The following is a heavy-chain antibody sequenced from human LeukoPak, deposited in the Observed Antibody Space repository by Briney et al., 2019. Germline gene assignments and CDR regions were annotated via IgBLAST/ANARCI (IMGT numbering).Heavy chain of an antibody. J-gene: IGHJ6*03. CDR3: ARGNHELRYFDWLLSECYMDV. CDR2: IYYSGST. D-gene: IGHD3-9*01. CDR1: GGFISNYY. V-gene: IGHV4-59*12. Sequence: SETLSLTCTVSGGFISNYYWTWIRQPPGKGLEWIGYIYYSGSTNYNPSLKSRVTVSVDTSKNQFSLKLSSVTAADTAVYYCARGNHELRYFDWLLSECYMDVWGKGTTVTVSS.